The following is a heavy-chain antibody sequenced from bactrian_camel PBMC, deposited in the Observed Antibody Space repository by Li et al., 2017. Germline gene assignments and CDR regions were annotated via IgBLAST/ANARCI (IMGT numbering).Heavy chain of an antibody. V-gene: IGHV3S53*01. Sequence: HVQLVESGGGSVQAGGSLRLSCTASGYNPSTYCRGWFRLAPGKERESVATIFVDGTANYTESVKGRFTISRDDANNALYLQMSSLKTEDTAIYYCIKFGGGASNWGQGTQVTVS. CDR2: IFVDGTA. CDR1: GYNPSTYC. J-gene: IGHJ4*01. CDR3: IKFGGGASN.